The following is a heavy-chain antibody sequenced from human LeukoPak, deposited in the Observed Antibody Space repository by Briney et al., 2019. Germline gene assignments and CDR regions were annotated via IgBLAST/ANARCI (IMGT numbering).Heavy chain of an antibody. CDR1: GFTISSHG. V-gene: IGHV3-33*01. CDR2: IWSDGTNK. Sequence: GRSLRLSCAASGFTISSHGMHWLRQAPGKGLEWVAVIWSDGTNKYYADSVKGRFTISRDNAKNTVHLQMNSLRAEDTAVYYCARDRAVDAFDVWGQGTIVTVSS. CDR3: ARDRAVDAFDV. J-gene: IGHJ3*01.